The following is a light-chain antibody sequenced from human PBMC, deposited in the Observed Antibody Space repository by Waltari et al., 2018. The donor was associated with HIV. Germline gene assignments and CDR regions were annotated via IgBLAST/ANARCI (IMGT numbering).Light chain of an antibody. V-gene: IGKV1-NL1*01. CDR2: AAS. J-gene: IGKJ3*01. CDR3: QQFHSNRIT. Sequence: DIQMTHSPASVSASLGDSGTMTCRPSSHIGNSLVWYQQKPGKAPNLLVYAASRLKGGVPSRFSGSRSGTDYILSINSLQPEDFATYYCQQFHSNRITFGPGTRVDVK. CDR1: SHIGNS.